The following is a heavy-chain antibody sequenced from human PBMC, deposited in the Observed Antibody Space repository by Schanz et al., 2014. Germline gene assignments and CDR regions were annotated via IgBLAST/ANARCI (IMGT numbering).Heavy chain of an antibody. J-gene: IGHJ6*02. CDR3: AKARRKSNCSGGRCFHYSYYGMDV. CDR1: GFSLNTYG. D-gene: IGHD2-15*01. V-gene: IGHV3-33*06. CDR2: IWNNGVTK. Sequence: QAQLMESGGGVVQPGTSLILSCSVSGFSLNTYGIHWFRQPAGKGLEWVAVIWNNGVTKYYADSVKGRFTISRDNSENTLYLQMNSLSADDTAVYYCAKARRKSNCSGGRCFHYSYYGMDVWGQGTTVTVSS.